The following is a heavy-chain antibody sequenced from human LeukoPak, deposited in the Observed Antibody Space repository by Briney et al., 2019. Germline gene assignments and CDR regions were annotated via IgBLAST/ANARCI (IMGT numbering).Heavy chain of an antibody. CDR2: IKQDGSER. D-gene: IGHD5-18*01. J-gene: IGHJ4*02. CDR3: ARGGTRGYSPVDY. CDR1: GFTFSSFW. V-gene: IGHV3-7*03. Sequence: GGSLRLSCAASGFTFSSFWMNWVRQAPGKGLEWVANIKQDGSERNYVDSVKGRSTISRDNAKNSLFLQMDGLRVEDTAVYYCARGGTRGYSPVDYWGQGILVTVSS.